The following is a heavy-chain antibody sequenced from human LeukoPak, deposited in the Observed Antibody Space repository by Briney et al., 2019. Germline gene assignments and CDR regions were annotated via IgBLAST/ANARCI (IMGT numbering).Heavy chain of an antibody. Sequence: SETLSLTCTVSSGSISSYYWSWIRQPAGKGLEWIGRMYASGSTNYNPSLKSRVTMSVDTSKNQFSLKLSSVTAADTAVYYCARPMTTVTADYYYYGMDVWGQGTTVTVSS. CDR2: MYASGST. J-gene: IGHJ6*02. CDR3: ARPMTTVTADYYYYGMDV. CDR1: SGSISSYY. D-gene: IGHD4-17*01. V-gene: IGHV4-4*07.